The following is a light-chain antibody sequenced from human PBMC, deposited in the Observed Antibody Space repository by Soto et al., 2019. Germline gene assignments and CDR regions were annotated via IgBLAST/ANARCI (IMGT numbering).Light chain of an antibody. CDR2: DVS. CDR3: SSYTTSNTRQIV. Sequence: QCALTQPASVSGSPGQSLTISCTGTSSDVGGYNYVSWYQHHPGKAPKLIIYDVSNRPSGVSNPFSGSKSGNTASLTISGLQPEDEADYYCSSYTTSNTRQIVFGTRTKVTVL. CDR1: SSDVGGYNY. J-gene: IGLJ1*01. V-gene: IGLV2-14*03.